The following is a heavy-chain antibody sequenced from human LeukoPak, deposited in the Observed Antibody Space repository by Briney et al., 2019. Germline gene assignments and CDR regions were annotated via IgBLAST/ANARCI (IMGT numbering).Heavy chain of an antibody. CDR2: IYYSGSI. CDR1: GGSVTTYY. CDR3: ARGSSSSWYSFDF. J-gene: IGHJ3*01. D-gene: IGHD6-13*01. V-gene: IGHV4-59*02. Sequence: PSETLTLICTVSGGSVTTYYWSWIRQSPGKGLEWIGYIYYSGSIKYNPSLKSRATISMDASKNQFSLKLTPVTAADTAVYYCARGSSSSWYSFDFWGAGTVVTVSS.